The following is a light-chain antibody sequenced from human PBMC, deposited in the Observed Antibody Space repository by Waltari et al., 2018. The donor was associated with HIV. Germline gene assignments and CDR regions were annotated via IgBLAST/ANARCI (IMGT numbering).Light chain of an antibody. CDR2: GAS. J-gene: IGKJ4*01. Sequence: EIVLTQSPGTLSLSPGERATLSCRASQSVSSSYLAWYQQKPGQAPRLLIYGASSRATGSPDRFSGSGSGTEFTLTISRLEPEDFAVYYCQQYGSSPPLTFGGGTKVEIK. CDR3: QQYGSSPPLT. CDR1: QSVSSSY. V-gene: IGKV3-20*01.